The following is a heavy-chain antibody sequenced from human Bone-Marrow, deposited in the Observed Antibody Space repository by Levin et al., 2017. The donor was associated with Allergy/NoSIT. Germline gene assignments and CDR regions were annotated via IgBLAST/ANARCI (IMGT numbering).Heavy chain of an antibody. J-gene: IGHJ4*02. CDR3: ARAHGSGSYHLDY. Sequence: SETLSLTCTVSGGSISSGNYYWSWIRQPPGTGLEWIGYIYSSGRTYYNPSLRSRVTISVDTSKNQFSLKLSSVTAADTAVYYCARAHGSGSYHLDYWGQGTLVTVSS. CDR1: GGSISSGNYY. V-gene: IGHV4-30-4*01. D-gene: IGHD3-10*01. CDR2: IYSSGRT.